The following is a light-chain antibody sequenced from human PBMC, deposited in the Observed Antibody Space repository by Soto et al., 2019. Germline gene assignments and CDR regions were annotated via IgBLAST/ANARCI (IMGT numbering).Light chain of an antibody. J-gene: IGLJ2*01. CDR1: SSNIGNNP. V-gene: IGLV1-44*01. CDR3: ATWDDGLGAPL. CDR2: RDD. Sequence: QSVLTQPPSASGTPGQSVTVSCSGGSSNIGNNPVNWYQQLPGAGPKLLIYRDDQWPSGVPDRFSGSKSDASASLAISGLQSEDEADYFCATWDDGLGAPLFGGGTKLTVL.